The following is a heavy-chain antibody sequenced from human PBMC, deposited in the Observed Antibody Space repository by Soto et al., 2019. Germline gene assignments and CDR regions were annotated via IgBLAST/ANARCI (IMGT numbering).Heavy chain of an antibody. CDR2: TAYTGNT. V-gene: IGHV4-59*02. J-gene: IGHJ5*02. Sequence: SETLSLTSVVSGSSVTSYHWSWLRKFPRKGLEWIAHTAYTGNTNYSPSLKSRVTISIDATKNQLSLKLTCMTASNTAVYFCASDMNAGFTHCFDPWGQGTLFTVSS. D-gene: IGHD2-15*01. CDR1: GSSVTSYH. CDR3: ASDMNAGFTHCFDP.